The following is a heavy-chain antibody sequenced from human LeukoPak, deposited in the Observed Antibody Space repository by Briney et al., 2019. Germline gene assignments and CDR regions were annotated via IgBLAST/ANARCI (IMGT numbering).Heavy chain of an antibody. CDR2: IYTGGST. V-gene: IGHV3-66*01. CDR1: GFTFSSYG. Sequence: GGSLRLSCAASGFTFSSYGMHWVRQSPGKGLEWVSFIYTGGSTYYADSVKGRFSISRDNSKNMLYLQMNSLRAEDTAVYYCAREAGATDYWGQGTLVTVSS. CDR3: AREAGATDY. J-gene: IGHJ4*02. D-gene: IGHD1-26*01.